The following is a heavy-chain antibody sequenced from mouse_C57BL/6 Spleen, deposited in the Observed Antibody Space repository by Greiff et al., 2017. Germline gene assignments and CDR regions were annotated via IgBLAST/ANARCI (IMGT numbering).Heavy chain of an antibody. CDR3: ASSPQLRLTYYFDY. CDR2: INYDGSST. V-gene: IGHV5-16*01. J-gene: IGHJ2*01. D-gene: IGHD3-2*02. Sequence: DVKLVESEGGLVQPGSSMKLSCTASGFTFSDYYMAWVRQVPEKGLEWVANINYDGSSTYYLDSLKSRFIISRDNAKNILYLQLSSLKSEDTATYYCASSPQLRLTYYFDYWGQGTTLTVSS. CDR1: GFTFSDYY.